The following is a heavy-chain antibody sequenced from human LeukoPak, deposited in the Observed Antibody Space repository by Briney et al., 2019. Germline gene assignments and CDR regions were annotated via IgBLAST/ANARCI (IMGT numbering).Heavy chain of an antibody. CDR3: ARRYDFWSGANDYYYYGMDV. Sequence: SETLSLTCTVFGGSISSSSYYWGWIRQPPGKGLEWIGSIYYSGSTYYNPSLKSRVTISVDTSKNQFSLKLSSVTAADTAVYYCARRYDFWSGANDYYYYGMDVWGQGTTVTVSS. D-gene: IGHD3-3*01. V-gene: IGHV4-39*01. CDR1: GGSISSSSYY. CDR2: IYYSGST. J-gene: IGHJ6*02.